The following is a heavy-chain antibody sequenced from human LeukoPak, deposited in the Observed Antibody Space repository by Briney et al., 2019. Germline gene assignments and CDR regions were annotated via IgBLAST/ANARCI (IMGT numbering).Heavy chain of an antibody. CDR2: RSDDGSAQ. CDR3: AKDRDPYSSGTWDS. V-gene: IGHV3-30*18. CDR1: GFTFNKYG. J-gene: IGHJ1*01. Sequence: GGSLRLSCIAFGFTFNKYGMHWVRQAPGKGLEWVAVRSDDGSAQHYADSVRGRFTISRDNSKNTLSLQMNSLRPEDTAMYFCAKDRDPYSSGTWDSWGQGTLVIVSS. D-gene: IGHD3-22*01.